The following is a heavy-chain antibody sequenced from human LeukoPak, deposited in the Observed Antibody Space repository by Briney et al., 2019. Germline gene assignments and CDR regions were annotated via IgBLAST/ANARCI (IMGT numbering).Heavy chain of an antibody. J-gene: IGHJ4*02. V-gene: IGHV3-21*04. CDR2: ISSSSTYI. Sequence: GGSLRLSCAASGFTFSSYSMNWVRQAPGKGLEWVSSISSSSTYIYYADSVKGRFTISRDNAKNSLYLQMNSLRAEDTALYYCARTGNFDWLLPHFDYWGQGTLVTVSS. CDR1: GFTFSSYS. CDR3: ARTGNFDWLLPHFDY. D-gene: IGHD3-9*01.